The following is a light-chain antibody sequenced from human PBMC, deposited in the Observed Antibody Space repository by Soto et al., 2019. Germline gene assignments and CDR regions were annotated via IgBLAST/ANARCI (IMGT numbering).Light chain of an antibody. CDR2: DAS. J-gene: IGKJ1*01. CDR3: LQYFRWRT. Sequence: EIVMTQSPATLSVSPGERATLSCRASQSLSSSLAWYQQKPGQAPRLLIYDASTRATDIPARFSGSGSGTEFTLTISSLKSADSAVYYCLQYFRWRTFGQGTKVEIK. V-gene: IGKV3-15*01. CDR1: QSLSSS.